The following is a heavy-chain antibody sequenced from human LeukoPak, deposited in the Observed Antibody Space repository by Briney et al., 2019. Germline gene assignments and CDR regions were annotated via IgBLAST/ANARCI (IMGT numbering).Heavy chain of an antibody. D-gene: IGHD1-26*01. CDR1: GFTFSSYA. CDR2: ISGSGGST. J-gene: IGHJ4*02. CDR3: AKVDVGYYFEY. Sequence: GGSLRLSCAASGFTFSSYAMSRVRQAPGKGLEWVSAISGSGGSTYYADSVRGRFTISRDNSKNTLYLQMNSLRAEDTAVYYCAKVDVGYYFEYWGQGTLVTVSS. V-gene: IGHV3-23*01.